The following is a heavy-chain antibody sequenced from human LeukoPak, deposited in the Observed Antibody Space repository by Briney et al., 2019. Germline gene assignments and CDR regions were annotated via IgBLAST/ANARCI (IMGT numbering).Heavy chain of an antibody. J-gene: IGHJ5*02. D-gene: IGHD6-13*01. V-gene: IGHV1-69*01. CDR2: INPIFGTA. CDR3: ARDLLTDGYSSSWYPDSWFDP. Sequence: SVTVSFKASGGTFISYSISWVRQAPGQGLDWMGGINPIFGTANYAQKFQGRVTITADESTSTAYMELSSLRSQDTAVYYCARDLLTDGYSSSWYPDSWFDPWGQGTLVTVSS. CDR1: GGTFISYS.